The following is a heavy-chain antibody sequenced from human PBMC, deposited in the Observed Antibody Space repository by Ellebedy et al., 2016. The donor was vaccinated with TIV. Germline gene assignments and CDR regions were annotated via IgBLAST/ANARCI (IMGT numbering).Heavy chain of an antibody. V-gene: IGHV4-59*08. Sequence: MPGGSLRLSCTVSGGSIRGYYWSWVRQSPGERPEWIAYIYDSWTTNYNPSLKSRVAISVDTSKNQFSLKLSSVTAADTAVYYCAGLGGLPGYFFDYWGQGTLVTVSP. D-gene: IGHD2-2*01. J-gene: IGHJ4*02. CDR3: AGLGGLPGYFFDY. CDR1: GGSIRGYY. CDR2: IYDSWTT.